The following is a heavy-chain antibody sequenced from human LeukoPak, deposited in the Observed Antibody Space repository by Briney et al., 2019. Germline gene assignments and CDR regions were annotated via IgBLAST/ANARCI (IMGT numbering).Heavy chain of an antibody. D-gene: IGHD4-17*01. V-gene: IGHV3-48*01. CDR1: GFTFSSYS. CDR3: AKDDYGDSPYGMDV. Sequence: TGGSLRLSCAASGFTFSSYSMNWVRQAPGKGLEWVSYISSSSSTIYYADSVKGRFTISRDNAKNSLYLQMNSLRAEDTAVYYCAKDDYGDSPYGMDVWGQGTTVTVSS. CDR2: ISSSSSTI. J-gene: IGHJ6*02.